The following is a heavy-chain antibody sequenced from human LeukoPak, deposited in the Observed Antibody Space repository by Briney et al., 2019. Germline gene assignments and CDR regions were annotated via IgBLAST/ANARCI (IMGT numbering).Heavy chain of an antibody. CDR2: VYYYWST. Sequence: SETLSLTCTVSGASIRSHHWTWIRHPPGKGLEWIGNVYYYWSTSYSPSIKSRATISLDTSKNQFSLEMNSVAAAYTAVYYCARSGDSSAYYSFWGQGILVTVSS. CDR3: ARSGDSSAYYSF. V-gene: IGHV4-59*11. D-gene: IGHD3-22*01. J-gene: IGHJ4*02. CDR1: GASIRSHH.